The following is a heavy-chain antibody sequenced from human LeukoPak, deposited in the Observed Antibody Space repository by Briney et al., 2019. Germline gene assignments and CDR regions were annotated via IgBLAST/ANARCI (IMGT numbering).Heavy chain of an antibody. Sequence: GGSLRLSCAASGFTFSSYEMNWVRQAPGKGVEWVSYISSSGSTIYYADSVKGRFTISRDNAKKSLYLQMNSLRAEDTAVYYCARVWAALGATTAGDYWGQGTLVTVSS. V-gene: IGHV3-48*03. CDR1: GFTFSSYE. D-gene: IGHD1-26*01. CDR2: ISSSGSTI. J-gene: IGHJ4*02. CDR3: ARVWAALGATTAGDY.